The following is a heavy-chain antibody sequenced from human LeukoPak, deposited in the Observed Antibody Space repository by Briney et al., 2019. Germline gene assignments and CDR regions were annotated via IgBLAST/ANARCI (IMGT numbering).Heavy chain of an antibody. D-gene: IGHD3-9*01. V-gene: IGHV1-24*01. CDR2: FDPEDGET. CDR1: GYTLTELS. CDR3: ATIILTGYLIFDY. Sequence: ASVKVPCKVSGYTLTELSMHWVRQAPGKGLEWMGGFDPEDGETIYAQKFQGRVTMTEDTSTDTAYMELSSLRSEDTAVYYCATIILTGYLIFDYWGQGTLVTVSS. J-gene: IGHJ4*02.